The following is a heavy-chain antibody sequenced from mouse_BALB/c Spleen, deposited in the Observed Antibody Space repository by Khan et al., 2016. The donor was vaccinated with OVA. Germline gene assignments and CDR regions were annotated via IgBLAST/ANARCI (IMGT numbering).Heavy chain of an antibody. V-gene: IGHV2-6-4*01. Sequence: QVQLKQSGPGLAAPSQSLSISCTVSGFTFSRYNIHWVRQPPGKGLEWLGMIWGGGGSDYYSTLKNRLSVRKNTTKTRFLLKINSLQTDDTARYYCARAAYRYDGYYANDYWGQGTSGHVSS. D-gene: IGHD2-14*01. CDR1: GFTFSRYN. J-gene: IGHJ4*01. CDR3: ARAAYRYDGYYANDY. CDR2: IWGGGGS.